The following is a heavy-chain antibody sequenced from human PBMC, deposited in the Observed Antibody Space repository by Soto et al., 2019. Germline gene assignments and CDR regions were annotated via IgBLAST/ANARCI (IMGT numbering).Heavy chain of an antibody. CDR1: GFTFSSYA. J-gene: IGHJ6*02. V-gene: IGHV3-30-3*01. CDR3: AREKQLDLGPQTYYYYGMDV. CDR2: ISYDGSNK. Sequence: HPGGSLRLSCAASGFTFSSYAMHWVRQAPGKGLEWVAVISYDGSNKYYADSVKGRFTISRDNSKNTLYLQMNSLRAEDTAVYYCAREKQLDLGPQTYYYYGMDVWGQGTTVTVSS. D-gene: IGHD6-6*01.